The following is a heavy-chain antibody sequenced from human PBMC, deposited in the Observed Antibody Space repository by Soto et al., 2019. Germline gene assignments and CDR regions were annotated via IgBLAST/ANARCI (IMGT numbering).Heavy chain of an antibody. CDR3: AREGRYFDWLFPRAYYYYGMDV. CDR2: IYTSGST. V-gene: IGHV4-4*07. J-gene: IGHJ6*02. Sequence: PSETLSLTCTVAGGSISSYYWSWIRQPAGKGLEWIGRIYTSGSTNYNPSLKSRVTISVGTSKNQFSLKLSSVTGADTAVYYCAREGRYFDWLFPRAYYYYGMDVSGQGHTVTASS. D-gene: IGHD3-9*01. CDR1: GGSISSYY.